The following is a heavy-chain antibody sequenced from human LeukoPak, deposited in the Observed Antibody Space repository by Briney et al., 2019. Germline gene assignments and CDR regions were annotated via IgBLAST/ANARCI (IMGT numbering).Heavy chain of an antibody. CDR3: TQKTAYDILTGYSGGWFDP. D-gene: IGHD3-9*01. V-gene: IGHV4-39*01. Sequence: PSETLARSCTVSGGSISSSSYYWGWIRQPPEKGLPWIGSIYYSGGTYYNPSLKSRVTISVDTSKNQFSLKLSSVTAADTAVFFFTQKTAYDILTGYSGGWFDPWGQGTLVTVSS. CDR2: IYYSGGT. J-gene: IGHJ5*02. CDR1: GGSISSSSYY.